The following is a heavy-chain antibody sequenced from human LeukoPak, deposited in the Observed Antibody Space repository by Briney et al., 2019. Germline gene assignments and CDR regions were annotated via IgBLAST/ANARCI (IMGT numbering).Heavy chain of an antibody. V-gene: IGHV4-61*02. CDR1: GGSISSGSYY. J-gene: IGHJ4*02. CDR2: IYTSGST. CDR3: ARATDLGFWSGYLYYFDY. Sequence: KPSETLSLTCTVSGGSISSGSYYWSWIRQPAGKGLEWIGRIYTSGSTNYNPSLKSRVTISVDTSKNQFSLKLSSVTAADTAVYYCARATDLGFWSGYLYYFDYWGQGTLVTVSS. D-gene: IGHD3-3*01.